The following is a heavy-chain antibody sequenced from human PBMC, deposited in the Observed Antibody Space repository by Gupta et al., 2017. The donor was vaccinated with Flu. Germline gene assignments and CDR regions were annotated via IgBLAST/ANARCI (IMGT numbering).Heavy chain of an antibody. D-gene: IGHD2-2*01. CDR1: GFTFSSYD. Sequence: EVQLVESGGGLVQPGGSLRLSCAASGFTFSSYDMHWVRQATGKGLEWVSAIGTAGDTYYPGSVKGRFTISRENAKNSLYLQMNSLRAGDTAVYYCARGPPRIPDLDYYGMDVWGQGTTVTVSS. CDR3: ARGPPRIPDLDYYGMDV. CDR2: IGTAGDT. J-gene: IGHJ6*02. V-gene: IGHV3-13*01.